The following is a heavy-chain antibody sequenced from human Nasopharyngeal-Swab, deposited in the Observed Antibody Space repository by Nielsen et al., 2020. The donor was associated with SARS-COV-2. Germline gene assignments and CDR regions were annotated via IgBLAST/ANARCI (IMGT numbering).Heavy chain of an antibody. CDR2: IWYDGSNK. CDR3: AREAGTTVTTYGGVPDY. Sequence: VRQAPGKGLEWVAVIWYDGSNKYYADSVKGRFTISRDNSKNTLYLQMNSLRAEDTAVYYCAREAGTTVTTYGGVPDYWGRGTLVTVSS. J-gene: IGHJ4*02. D-gene: IGHD4-17*01. V-gene: IGHV3-33*01.